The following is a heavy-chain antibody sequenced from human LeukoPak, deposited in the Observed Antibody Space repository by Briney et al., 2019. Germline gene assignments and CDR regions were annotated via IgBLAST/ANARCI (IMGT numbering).Heavy chain of an antibody. V-gene: IGHV3-7*01. CDR2: IKQDGSEK. D-gene: IGHD2-15*01. CDR1: GFTFSSYW. Sequence: PGGSLRLSCAVSGFTFSSYWMNWVRQAPGKGLEWVANIKQDGSEKYYVDSVKGRFTISRDNAKKSLYLQMNSLRAEDTAVYYCARDYCSGGSCYSDYWGQGTLVTVSS. J-gene: IGHJ4*02. CDR3: ARDYCSGGSCYSDY.